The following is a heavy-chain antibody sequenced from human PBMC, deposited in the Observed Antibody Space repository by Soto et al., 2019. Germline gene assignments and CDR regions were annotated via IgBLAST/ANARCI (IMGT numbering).Heavy chain of an antibody. CDR1: GGSISSDDYY. CDR3: ARASTVTTAARFES. J-gene: IGHJ4*02. Sequence: QVQLQESGPGLVKPSQTLSPTCTVSGGSISSDDYYWSWMRQPPGKGLEWIGYISYSGNTYYTPSLQNRVALSVDTSRDQFSLKLISVPATATAVYYCARASTVTTAARFESWGQGALVTVSS. V-gene: IGHV4-30-4*01. CDR2: ISYSGNT. D-gene: IGHD4-17*01.